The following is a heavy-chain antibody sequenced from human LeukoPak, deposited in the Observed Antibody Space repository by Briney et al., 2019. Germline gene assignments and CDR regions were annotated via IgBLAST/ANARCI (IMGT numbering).Heavy chain of an antibody. CDR2: IYPGDSDT. Sequence: RGESLKISCKGSGYSFTSYWIGWVRQMPGKGLEWMGIIYPGDSDTRYSPSFQGQVTISAEKSISTAYLQWSSLKASDTALYYRASRKKGMATAGFDYWGQGTLVTVSS. D-gene: IGHD5-24*01. CDR1: GYSFTSYW. CDR3: ASRKKGMATAGFDY. V-gene: IGHV5-51*01. J-gene: IGHJ4*02.